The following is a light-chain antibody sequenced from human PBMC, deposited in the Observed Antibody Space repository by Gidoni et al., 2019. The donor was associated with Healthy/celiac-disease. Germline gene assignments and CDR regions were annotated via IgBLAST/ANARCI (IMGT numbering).Light chain of an antibody. V-gene: IGLV2-14*01. CDR3: SSYTSSSTLE. CDR1: SSDVGGYNY. J-gene: IGLJ3*02. CDR2: EVS. Sequence: QSALPQPASVSGSPGQSITISCTGTSSDVGGYNYVSWYQQHPGKAPKLMIYEVSNRPSGVANRVSGSKSGNTASLTSSGLQAEDEADYYCSSYTSSSTLEFGGGTKLTVL.